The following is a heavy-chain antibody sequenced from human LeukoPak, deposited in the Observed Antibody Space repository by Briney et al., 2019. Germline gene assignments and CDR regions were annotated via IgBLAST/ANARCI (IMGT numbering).Heavy chain of an antibody. D-gene: IGHD3-10*01. CDR3: ARDQYGSGRYFNYFDY. CDR1: GFTFSSYG. CDR2: ISYDGSNK. Sequence: GGSLRLSCAACGFTFSSYGMHWVRQAPGKGLEWVAVISYDGSNKYYADSGKGPFTISRDNSKNTLSLQVNSLRAEATAVYYCARDQYGSGRYFNYFDYWGQGNLVTVSS. V-gene: IGHV3-30*03. J-gene: IGHJ4*02.